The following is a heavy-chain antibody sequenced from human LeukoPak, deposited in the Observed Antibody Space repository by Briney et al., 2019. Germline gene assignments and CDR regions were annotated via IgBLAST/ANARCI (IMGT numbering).Heavy chain of an antibody. CDR3: ARHRLHRIYYDTTGYYHDACDI. D-gene: IGHD3-22*01. Sequence: ASVKVSCRASGYTFTGYYMHWVRQAPGQGLEWMGCINPNSGGTNYAQKLQGRVTMTTDTSTSTAYMELRSLRSDDTAVYFCARHRLHRIYYDTTGYYHDACDIWGQGTMVTVSS. CDR2: INPNSGGT. J-gene: IGHJ3*02. CDR1: GYTFTGYY. V-gene: IGHV1-2*02.